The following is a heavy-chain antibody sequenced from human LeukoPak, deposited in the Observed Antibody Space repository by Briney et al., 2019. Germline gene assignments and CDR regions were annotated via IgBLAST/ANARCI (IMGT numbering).Heavy chain of an antibody. J-gene: IGHJ4*02. D-gene: IGHD3-10*01. CDR2: INPNSGGT. V-gene: IGHV1-2*02. Sequence: ASVKVSCKASGYTFTGYYMHWVRQAPGQGLEWMGGINPNSGGTNYAQKFRGRVTMTRDTSISTAYMELSRLRSDDTAVYYCARQAQEGMSAFDYWGQGTLVTVSS. CDR3: ARQAQEGMSAFDY. CDR1: GYTFTGYY.